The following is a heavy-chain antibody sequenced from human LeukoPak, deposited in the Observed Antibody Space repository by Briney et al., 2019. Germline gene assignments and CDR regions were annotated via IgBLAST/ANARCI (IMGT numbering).Heavy chain of an antibody. J-gene: IGHJ4*02. V-gene: IGHV3-23*01. CDR3: AKDGEIVGATKTRNRYFDY. CDR1: GLTFSSYA. Sequence: GGSLRLSCAASGLTFSSYAMSWVRQAPGKGLEWVAAISGSGGSTYYADSVKGRFTISRDNSKNTLYLQMHSLRAEDTAVYYCAKDGEIVGATKTRNRYFDYWGQGTLVTVSS. CDR2: ISGSGGST. D-gene: IGHD1-26*01.